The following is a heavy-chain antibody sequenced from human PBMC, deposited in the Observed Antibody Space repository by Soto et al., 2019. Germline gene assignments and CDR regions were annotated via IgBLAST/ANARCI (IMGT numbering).Heavy chain of an antibody. D-gene: IGHD4-17*01. J-gene: IGHJ4*02. V-gene: IGHV4-34*01. CDR1: GGSVGGYY. Sequence: SETLSLTCAVYGGSVGGYYLSWVRQPPGKGLEWIGEINHSGSITYAPSLKSRVTMSVDTSKNQFSLKLNSVTAADTAVYYCARYYGDYKNYFDYWGQGTLVTVSS. CDR3: ARYYGDYKNYFDY. CDR2: INHSGSI.